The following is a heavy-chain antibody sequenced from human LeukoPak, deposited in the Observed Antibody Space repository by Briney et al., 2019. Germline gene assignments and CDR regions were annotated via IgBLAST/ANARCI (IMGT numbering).Heavy chain of an antibody. V-gene: IGHV1-18*01. D-gene: IGHD2-15*01. Sequence: ASVKVSCKASGYTFTSYGISWVRQAPGQGLEWMGWISAYNSNTNYAQKLQGRVTMTTDTSTSTAYMELRSLRSDDTAVYYCARLRYCSGGSCYGVDYWGQGTLVTVSS. J-gene: IGHJ4*02. CDR2: ISAYNSNT. CDR1: GYTFTSYG. CDR3: ARLRYCSGGSCYGVDY.